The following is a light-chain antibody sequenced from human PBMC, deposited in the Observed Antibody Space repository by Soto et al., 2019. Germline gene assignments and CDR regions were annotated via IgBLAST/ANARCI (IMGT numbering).Light chain of an antibody. CDR3: QQYHSYPHT. J-gene: IGKJ4*01. V-gene: IGKV1-16*02. Sequence: DIQMTQSPSSLSASVGDRVIITCRASQGIRNYLAWFQQKPGKAPNSLIYAASSLQTWVPSKFSGSGSRTDFTLTISSLQPEDFATYYCQQYHSYPHTFGGGTKVEIK. CDR2: AAS. CDR1: QGIRNY.